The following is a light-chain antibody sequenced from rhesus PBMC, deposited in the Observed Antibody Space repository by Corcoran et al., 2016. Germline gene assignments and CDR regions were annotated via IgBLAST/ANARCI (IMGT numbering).Light chain of an antibody. CDR2: DVS. Sequence: QAAPTQSPSVSGSPGPSVTISCTGTSSDIGGLKRVSWYQHHPGKAPKLMIYDVSKRPSGISDRFSGSKSANTASLTISGLQAEDEADYYCSSYGSSYIYMFGGGTRLTVL. V-gene: IGLV2-13*03. CDR3: SSYGSSYIYM. J-gene: IGLJ1*01. CDR1: SSDIGGLKR.